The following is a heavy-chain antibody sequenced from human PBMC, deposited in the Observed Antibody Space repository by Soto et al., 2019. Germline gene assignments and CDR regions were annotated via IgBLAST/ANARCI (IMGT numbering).Heavy chain of an antibody. V-gene: IGHV3-23*01. CDR2: ISGSGGSI. D-gene: IGHD2-8*01. CDR3: AKDYCTNGVCYTFDY. J-gene: IGHJ4*02. Sequence: GGSLRLSCAASGFTFSSYAMSWVRQAPGKGLEWVSAISGSGGSIYYADSVKGRFTISRDNSKNTLYLQMNSLRAEDTAVYYCAKDYCTNGVCYTFDYWGQGTLVTVSS. CDR1: GFTFSSYA.